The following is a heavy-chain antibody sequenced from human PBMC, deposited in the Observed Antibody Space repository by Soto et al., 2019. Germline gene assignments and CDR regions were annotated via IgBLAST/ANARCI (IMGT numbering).Heavy chain of an antibody. V-gene: IGHV4-59*08. CDR3: ARQGFGQFHGLVDV. Sequence: QVQLQESGPGLVKPSETLPLTCSVSGGSITSHYCSWFRQPPGKGLDWIGYIHHSGSTSYNPSLKSRGTMSVHSSKHQFSLKVNSVTAADAALYYCARQGFGQFHGLVDVWGPGTTVTVSS. CDR2: IHHSGST. D-gene: IGHD3-10*01. CDR1: GGSITSHY. J-gene: IGHJ6*02.